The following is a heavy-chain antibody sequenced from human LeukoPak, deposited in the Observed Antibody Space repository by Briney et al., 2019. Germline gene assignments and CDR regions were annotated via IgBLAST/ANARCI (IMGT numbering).Heavy chain of an antibody. CDR1: GYTFTSYG. J-gene: IGHJ6*04. CDR2: ISAYNGNT. D-gene: IGHD6-13*01. CDR3: ARDLIAAAGPLYYYHYGMDV. V-gene: IGHV1-18*04. Sequence: ASVEVSCKASGYTFTSYGISWVRQAPGQGLEWMGWISAYNGNTNYAQKLQGRVTMTTDTSTSTAYMELRSLRSDDTAVYYCARDLIAAAGPLYYYHYGMDVWGKGTTVTVSS.